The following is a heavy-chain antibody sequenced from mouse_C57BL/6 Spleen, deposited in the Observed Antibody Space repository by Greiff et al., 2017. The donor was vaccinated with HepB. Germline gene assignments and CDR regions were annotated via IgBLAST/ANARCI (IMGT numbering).Heavy chain of an antibody. Sequence: QVQLKESGPGLVQPSQSLSITCTVSGFSFTSYGVHWVRQSPGKGLEWLGVIWSGGSTDYNAAFISRLSISKDNSKSQVFFKMNSLQADDTAIYYCASLDGITRAMDYWGQGTSVTVSS. D-gene: IGHD2-4*01. J-gene: IGHJ4*01. CDR2: IWSGGST. CDR1: GFSFTSYG. V-gene: IGHV2-2*01. CDR3: ASLDGITRAMDY.